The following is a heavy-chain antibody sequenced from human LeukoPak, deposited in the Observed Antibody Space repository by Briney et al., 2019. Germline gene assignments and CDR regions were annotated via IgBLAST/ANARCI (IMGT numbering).Heavy chain of an antibody. CDR1: GFTFSSYW. CDR2: ISGSDGST. Sequence: GGSLRLSCAASGFTFSSYWMTWVRQAPDKGLEWVSAISGSDGSTYYADSVKGRFTISRDDSQNTLYLQMNSLSAEDTAVYYCAKVETSGGANCYALDYWGQGTLVTVSS. J-gene: IGHJ4*02. CDR3: AKVETSGGANCYALDY. D-gene: IGHD2-2*01. V-gene: IGHV3-23*01.